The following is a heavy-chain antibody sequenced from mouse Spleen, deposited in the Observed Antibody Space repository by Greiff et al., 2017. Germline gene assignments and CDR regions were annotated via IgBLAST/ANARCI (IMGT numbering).Heavy chain of an antibody. CDR2: IDPETGGT. CDR3: TRGRNSHYFDY. J-gene: IGHJ2*01. CDR1: AYPFTAYE. V-gene: IGHV1-15*01. Sequence: QVQLQQSGAGLVSPGASVTLSCKASAYPFTAYEMHWVRQTPVHGLDWIGAIDPETGGTAYNQKFKDKAILTADKSSSTAYMELRSLTSEDSAVYYCTRGRNSHYFDYWGQGTTLTVSS.